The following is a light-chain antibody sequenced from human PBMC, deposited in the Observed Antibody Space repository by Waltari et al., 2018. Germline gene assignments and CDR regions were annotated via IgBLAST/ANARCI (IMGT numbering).Light chain of an antibody. CDR3: QQYYSTPWT. V-gene: IGKV4-1*01. J-gene: IGKJ1*01. CDR2: WAS. Sequence: DIVMTQSPDSLALSLGERATINCKSSQSVLYSSNNKNYLAWYQQKPGQPPKLLIYWASTRESGVPDRFSGRGSGTEFTLTISSLQAEDVAVYYCQQYYSTPWTFGQGTKVEIK. CDR1: QSVLYSSNNKNY.